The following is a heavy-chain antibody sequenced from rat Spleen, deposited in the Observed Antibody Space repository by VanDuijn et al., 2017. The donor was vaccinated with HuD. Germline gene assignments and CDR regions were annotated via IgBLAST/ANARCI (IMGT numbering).Heavy chain of an antibody. Sequence: EVQLVESGGGLVQPGGSLQVSCAASGFIFNNYDMAWVRQTPTKGLEWVASISPSGGGTYYRDSVKGRFTVTRDNTRNTQFLQMDSLRSEDTATYYCARQDTSGYSNWFTYWGPGTMVAVSS. CDR1: GFIFNNYD. V-gene: IGHV5S13*01. D-gene: IGHD4-3*01. J-gene: IGHJ1*01. CDR3: ARQDTSGYSNWFTY. CDR2: ISPSGGGT.